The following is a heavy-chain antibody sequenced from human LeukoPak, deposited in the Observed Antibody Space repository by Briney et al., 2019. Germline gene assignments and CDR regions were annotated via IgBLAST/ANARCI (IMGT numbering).Heavy chain of an antibody. Sequence: GGSLRLSCAASGFTFSSYSMNWVREAPGKGLVWVSRINSDGSSTSYADSVKGRFTISRDNAKNTLYLQMNSLRAEDTAVYYCARGSVAAAGTQIDYWGQGTLVTVSS. D-gene: IGHD6-13*01. J-gene: IGHJ4*02. CDR1: GFTFSSYS. CDR3: ARGSVAAAGTQIDY. CDR2: INSDGSST. V-gene: IGHV3-74*01.